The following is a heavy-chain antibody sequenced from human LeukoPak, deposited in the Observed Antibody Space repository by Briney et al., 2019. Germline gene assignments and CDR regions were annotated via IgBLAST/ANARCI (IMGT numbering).Heavy chain of an antibody. CDR3: VWHYFDY. V-gene: IGHV3-15*01. Sequence: GGSLRLSCATSGFTFSNAWMSWARQAPGKGLEWVGRIKNKADGGTTDYTVPVKGRFTISRDDAKNTLYLQMDSLISEDTAIYYCVWHYFDYWGQGALDTVSS. D-gene: IGHD3-16*01. CDR2: IKNKADGGTT. CDR1: GFTFSNAW. J-gene: IGHJ4*02.